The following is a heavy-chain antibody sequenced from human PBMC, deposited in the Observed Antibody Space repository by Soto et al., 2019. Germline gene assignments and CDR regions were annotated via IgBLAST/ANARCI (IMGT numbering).Heavy chain of an antibody. J-gene: IGHJ4*02. D-gene: IGHD6-19*01. CDR2: ISTFNGNA. CDR3: ASLHGYSSGWYDY. Sequence: QVQLVQSGAEVKKPGASVKVSCKASGYTFSSNGVSWVRHAPGQNLEWMGWISTFNGNAHYAQKCQGRVTMATDTSTSTAYMERTSLSSDDTAVYYCASLHGYSSGWYDYWGQGTLVTVSS. V-gene: IGHV1-18*04. CDR1: GYTFSSNG.